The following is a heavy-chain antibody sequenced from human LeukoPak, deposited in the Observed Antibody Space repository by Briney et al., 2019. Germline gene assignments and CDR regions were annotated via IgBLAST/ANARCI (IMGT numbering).Heavy chain of an antibody. D-gene: IGHD4-23*01. CDR1: GLTFSSYA. CDR2: INSDGSST. CDR3: SSGNSHAFDI. V-gene: IGHV3-74*01. Sequence: GGSLRLSCAASGLTFSSYAMSWVRQAPGKGLVWVSRINSDGSSTSYADSVKGRFTISRDNAKNTLYLQMNNLRAEDTAVYYCSSGNSHAFDIWGQGTMVTVSS. J-gene: IGHJ3*02.